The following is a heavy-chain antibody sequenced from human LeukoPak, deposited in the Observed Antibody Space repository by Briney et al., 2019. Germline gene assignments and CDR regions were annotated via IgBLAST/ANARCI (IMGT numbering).Heavy chain of an antibody. Sequence: GGSLRLSCAASGFAFSSYAMHWVRQAPGKGLEWVAVISYDGSNKYYADSVKGRFTISRDNSKNTLYLQMNSLRAEDTAVYYCARGYCSGGSCPLDSLPYGDYLLDYWGQGTLVTVSS. CDR1: GFAFSSYA. V-gene: IGHV3-30-3*01. CDR2: ISYDGSNK. D-gene: IGHD2-15*01. CDR3: ARGYCSGGSCPLDSLPYGDYLLDY. J-gene: IGHJ4*02.